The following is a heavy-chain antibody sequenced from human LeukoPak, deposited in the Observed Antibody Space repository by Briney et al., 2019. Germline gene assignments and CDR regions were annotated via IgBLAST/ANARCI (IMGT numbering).Heavy chain of an antibody. V-gene: IGHV3-48*03. J-gene: IGHJ4*02. CDR3: ARFDGSGSSFDY. Sequence: GGSLRLSCAASGFTFSSYEMNWVRQAPGKGLEWVSYISSSGSTIYYVDSVKGRFTISRDNAKNSLYLQMNSLRAEDTAVYYCARFDGSGSSFDYWGQGTLVTVSS. D-gene: IGHD3-10*01. CDR1: GFTFSSYE. CDR2: ISSSGSTI.